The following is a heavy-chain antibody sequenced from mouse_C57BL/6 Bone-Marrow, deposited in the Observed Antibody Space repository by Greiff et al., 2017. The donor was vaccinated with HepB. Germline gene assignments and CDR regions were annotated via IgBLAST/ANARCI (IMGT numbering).Heavy chain of an antibody. D-gene: IGHD1-1*01. CDR2: ISSGGSYT. V-gene: IGHV5-6*01. CDR1: GFTFSSYG. CDR3: ARGATVGAPFAY. J-gene: IGHJ3*01. Sequence: EVKLMESGGDLVKPGGSLKLSCAASGFTFSSYGMSWVRQTPDKRLEWVATISSGGSYTYYPDSVKGRFTISRDNAKNTLYLQMRSLKSEDTAMYYCARGATVGAPFAYWGQGTLVTVSA.